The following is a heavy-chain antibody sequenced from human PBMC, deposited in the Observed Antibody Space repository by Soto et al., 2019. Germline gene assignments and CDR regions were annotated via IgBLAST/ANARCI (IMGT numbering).Heavy chain of an antibody. CDR2: ISAYNGNT. D-gene: IGHD4-17*01. CDR3: ARDLGDYGDYDWFDP. V-gene: IGHV1-18*01. CDR1: GYTFTSYG. Sequence: QVQLVQSGAEVKKPGASVKVSCKASGYTFTSYGISWVRQAPGQGLEWMGWISAYNGNTNYAQKLQGRVTMTTDTSTRTAYMELRRLRSDDTAVYYCARDLGDYGDYDWFDPWGQGTLVTVSS. J-gene: IGHJ5*02.